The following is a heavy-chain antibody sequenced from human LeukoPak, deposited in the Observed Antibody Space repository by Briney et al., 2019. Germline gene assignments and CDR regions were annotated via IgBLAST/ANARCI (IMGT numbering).Heavy chain of an antibody. D-gene: IGHD1-14*01. Sequence: SETLSLTCAVYGGSFSGYYWSWIRQPPGKGLEWIGEINHSGSTYYNPSLKSRVTISVDTSKNQFSLKLSSVTAADTAVYYCASGTPDQYFDYWGQGTLVTVSS. CDR2: INHSGST. J-gene: IGHJ4*02. CDR1: GGSFSGYY. CDR3: ASGTPDQYFDY. V-gene: IGHV4-34*01.